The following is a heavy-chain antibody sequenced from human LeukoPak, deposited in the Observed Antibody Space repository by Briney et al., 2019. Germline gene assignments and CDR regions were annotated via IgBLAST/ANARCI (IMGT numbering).Heavy chain of an antibody. CDR2: TYYRSKWYK. CDR3: ASGNSGWVFDY. V-gene: IGHV6-1*01. Sequence: SQTLSLTCLISGDSVSSNRAAWNWLRQSPSRGRDGLGRTYYRSKWYKDYAVSVKRRITIHPDTSKNQFSVQVHSFRPGNTGVYDCASGNSGWVFDYWGQGTPVSVSS. D-gene: IGHD6-19*01. CDR1: GDSVSSNRAA. J-gene: IGHJ4*02.